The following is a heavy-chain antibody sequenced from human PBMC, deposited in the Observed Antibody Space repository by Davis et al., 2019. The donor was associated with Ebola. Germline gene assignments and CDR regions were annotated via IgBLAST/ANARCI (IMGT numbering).Heavy chain of an antibody. CDR1: GYTFTSYY. J-gene: IGHJ6*02. CDR2: INPSGGST. Sequence: AASVKVSCKSSGYTFTSYYMHWVRQAPGQGLEWMGIINPSGGSTSYAQKFQGRVTMTRDTSISTAYMELSSLRSEDTAVYYCATDRKGYYDSTVGGDYYYYGMDVWGQGTTVTVSS. V-gene: IGHV1-46*01. D-gene: IGHD3-22*01. CDR3: ATDRKGYYDSTVGGDYYYYGMDV.